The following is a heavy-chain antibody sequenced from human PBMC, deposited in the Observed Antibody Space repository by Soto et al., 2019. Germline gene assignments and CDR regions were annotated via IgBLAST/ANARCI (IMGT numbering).Heavy chain of an antibody. D-gene: IGHD2-15*01. CDR3: ASLYSRAYDI. Sequence: EVQLLESGGGLVQPGGSLRLSCAASGFTFSSYAMTWVRQTPGQGLRWVSTVTAGGDNTYHADSVKRRFTISRDTSKNTLYLQMNSLRVEDTAIYHCASLYSRAYDIWGQGTMVTVSS. CDR2: VTAGGDNT. V-gene: IGHV3-23*01. J-gene: IGHJ3*02. CDR1: GFTFSSYA.